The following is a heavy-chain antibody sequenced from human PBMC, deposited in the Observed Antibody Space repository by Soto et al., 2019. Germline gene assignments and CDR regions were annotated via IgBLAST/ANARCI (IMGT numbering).Heavy chain of an antibody. CDR2: INSDGSST. CDR3: ARETMVRGALDY. J-gene: IGHJ4*02. CDR1: GFTFSSYW. D-gene: IGHD3-10*01. V-gene: IGHV3-74*01. Sequence: GGSLRLSCAASGFTFSSYWMHWVRQAPGKGLVWVSRINSDGSSTSYADSVKGRFTISRDNAKNTLYLQMNSLRAEDTAVYYCARETMVRGALDYWGQGTPVTVSS.